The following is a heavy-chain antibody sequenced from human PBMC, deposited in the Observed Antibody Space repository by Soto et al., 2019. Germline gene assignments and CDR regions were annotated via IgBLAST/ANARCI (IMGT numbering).Heavy chain of an antibody. CDR3: ARDTYYYDSSGYVVWFDP. CDR2: ISAYNGNT. Sequence: ASVKVSCKASGYTFTSYGISWVRQAPGQGLEWMGWISAYNGNTNYAQKLQGRVTISVDTSKNQFSLKLSSVTAADTAVYYCARDTYYYDSSGYVVWFDPWGQGTLVTVSS. D-gene: IGHD3-22*01. V-gene: IGHV1-18*04. CDR1: GYTFTSYG. J-gene: IGHJ5*02.